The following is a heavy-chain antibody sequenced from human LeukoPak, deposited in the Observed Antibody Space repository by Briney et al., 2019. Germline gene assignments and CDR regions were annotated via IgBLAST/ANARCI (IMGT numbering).Heavy chain of an antibody. Sequence: GGSLRLSCAASGFTFSSYSMNWVRQAPGKGLEWVSSISSSSSYIYYADSVKGRFTISRDNAKNSLYLQMNSLRAEDTAVYYCAREAAPYGSGSYYTEVYYYCYYYMDVWGKGTTVTISS. D-gene: IGHD3-10*01. J-gene: IGHJ6*03. CDR2: ISSSSSYI. CDR3: AREAAPYGSGSYYTEVYYYCYYYMDV. CDR1: GFTFSSYS. V-gene: IGHV3-21*01.